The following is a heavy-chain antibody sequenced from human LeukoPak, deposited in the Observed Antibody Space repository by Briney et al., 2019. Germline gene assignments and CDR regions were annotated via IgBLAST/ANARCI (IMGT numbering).Heavy chain of an antibody. J-gene: IGHJ5*02. CDR1: GGTFSSYA. D-gene: IGHD3-22*01. CDR2: IIPIFGTA. CDR3: ARKVPNDSSGYYYRGQFDP. Sequence: GASVKLSCKASGGTFSSYAISWVRQAPGQGLEWMGGIIPIFGTANYAQKFQGRVTITAEQSTSTAYMELSSLRSEDTAVYYCARKVPNDSSGYYYRGQFDPWGQGTLVTVSS. V-gene: IGHV1-69*13.